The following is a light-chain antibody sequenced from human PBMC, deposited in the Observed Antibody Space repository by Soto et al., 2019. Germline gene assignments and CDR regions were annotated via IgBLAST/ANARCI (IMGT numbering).Light chain of an antibody. J-gene: IGKJ4*01. CDR3: QQYGTSP. V-gene: IGKV3-20*01. Sequence: EIVMTQSPATLSVSPGERAILSCRASQSVSRGLAWYQQKPGQAPRLLIYSATSRATGFPDRFSGSGSGTDFTLTISRLEPEDFAVYYCQQYGTSPFGGGTKVDI. CDR1: QSVSRG. CDR2: SAT.